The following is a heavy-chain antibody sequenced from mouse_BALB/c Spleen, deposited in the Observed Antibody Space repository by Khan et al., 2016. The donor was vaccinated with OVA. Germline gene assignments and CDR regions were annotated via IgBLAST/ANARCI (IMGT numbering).Heavy chain of an antibody. CDR1: GYSITSGYG. Sequence: VQLKQSGPGLVKPSQSLSLTCTVTGYSITSGYGWNWIRQFPGNKLEWMGYISYSGSTNYNPSLKSRISITRDTSNNQVFLQLNSVTTEDTATYYCARTARIKYWGQGTTLTVSS. J-gene: IGHJ2*01. CDR3: ARTARIKY. V-gene: IGHV3-2*02. CDR2: ISYSGST. D-gene: IGHD1-2*01.